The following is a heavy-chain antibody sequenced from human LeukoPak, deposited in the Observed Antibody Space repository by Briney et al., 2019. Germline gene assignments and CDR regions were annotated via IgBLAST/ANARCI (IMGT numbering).Heavy chain of an antibody. Sequence: GGSLRLSCAASGFTFGSYGISWSRQAPGKGLGWWADIKEDGSEKYYVDSAKGRFTISRDNAKNSLYLQMNSLRAEDTAVYYCALNPDYYGSGSFDYWGQGTLVTVSS. CDR2: IKEDGSEK. V-gene: IGHV3-7*01. CDR3: ALNPDYYGSGSFDY. CDR1: GFTFGSYG. J-gene: IGHJ4*02. D-gene: IGHD3-10*01.